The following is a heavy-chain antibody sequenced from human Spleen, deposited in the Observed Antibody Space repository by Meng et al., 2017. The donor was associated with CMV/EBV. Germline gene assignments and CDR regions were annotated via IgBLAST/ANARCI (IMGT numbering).Heavy chain of an antibody. CDR1: GYTFTTYY. CDR3: ARGQGCCLA. Sequence: ASVKVSCKASGYTFTTYYMHWVRQAPGQGLEWMGRINPKTGDTNYAQHFQGRVTMTRDTSINTVYMELSSLRFDDTAIYYCARGQGCCLAWGQGTLVTVSS. CDR2: INPKTGDT. D-gene: IGHD2-15*01. J-gene: IGHJ5*02. V-gene: IGHV1-2*06.